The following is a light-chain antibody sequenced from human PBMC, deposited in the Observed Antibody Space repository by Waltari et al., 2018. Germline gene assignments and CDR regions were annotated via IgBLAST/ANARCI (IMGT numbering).Light chain of an antibody. CDR1: QNIYSN. J-gene: IGKJ1*01. CDR2: AAS. V-gene: IGKV1-6*01. Sequence: IQMTQSPSALSASVGDRVTISCRASQNIYSNLAWYQQKPGKAPKLLIYAASSLQSGIPSRFSGSGSGTDFTLTISSLQPEDSAAYYCQHYYDNPPTFGQGTKVEIK. CDR3: QHYYDNPPT.